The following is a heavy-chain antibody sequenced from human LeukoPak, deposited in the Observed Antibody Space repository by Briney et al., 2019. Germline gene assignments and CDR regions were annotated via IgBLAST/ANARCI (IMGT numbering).Heavy chain of an antibody. D-gene: IGHD6-13*01. CDR3: AKDGTYSSSWYPRPLDY. V-gene: IGHV3-21*04. J-gene: IGHJ4*02. CDR2: ISSSSSYI. CDR1: GFTFSSYS. Sequence: GGSLRLSCAASGFTFSSYSMNWVRQAPGKGLEWVSSISSSSSYIYYADSVKGRFTISRDNAKNSLYLQMNSLRAEDTALYYCAKDGTYSSSWYPRPLDYWGQGTLVTVSS.